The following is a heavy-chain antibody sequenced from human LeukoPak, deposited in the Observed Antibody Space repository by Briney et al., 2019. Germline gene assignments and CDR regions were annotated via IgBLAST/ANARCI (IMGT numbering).Heavy chain of an antibody. CDR1: GFSFSSYE. J-gene: IGHJ4*02. Sequence: GGSLRLSCAASGFSFSSYEMNWVRQAPGKGLEWVSGISPNGVITYYADSVKGRFTISRDNSKGTVYLQMNSLRPEDTAVYYCAKDDAWLQYGNWGRGTLVTVSS. V-gene: IGHV3-23*01. CDR2: ISPNGVIT. D-gene: IGHD5-24*01. CDR3: AKDDAWLQYGN.